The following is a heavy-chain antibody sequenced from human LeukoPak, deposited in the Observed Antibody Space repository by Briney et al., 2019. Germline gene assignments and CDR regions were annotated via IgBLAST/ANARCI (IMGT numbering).Heavy chain of an antibody. CDR3: ARDPILGGSTTDIVVVPAASHFDY. Sequence: ASVKVSCKASGGTFSSYTISWVRQAPGQGLEWMGWISAYNGNTNYAQKLQGRVTMTTDTSTSTAYMELRSLRSDDTAVYYCARDPILGGSTTDIVVVPAASHFDYWGQGTLVTVSS. V-gene: IGHV1-18*01. CDR2: ISAYNGNT. J-gene: IGHJ4*02. D-gene: IGHD2-2*01. CDR1: GGTFSSYT.